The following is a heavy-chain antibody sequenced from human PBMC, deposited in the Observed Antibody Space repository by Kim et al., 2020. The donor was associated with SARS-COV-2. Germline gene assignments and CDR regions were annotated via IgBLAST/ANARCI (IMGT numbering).Heavy chain of an antibody. D-gene: IGHD5-18*01. J-gene: IGHJ2*01. CDR2: INDSGST. Sequence: SETLSLTCAVYGGSFSGYHWSWIRQPPGKGLEWIGVINDSGSTNYNPSLKSRVSITVDTSENQLSLKLTSVTAADTAVYYCARGVCILYSYCTYYWYFDLWGRGTLVTVSS. V-gene: IGHV4-34*01. CDR1: GGSFSGYH. CDR3: ARGVCILYSYCTYYWYFDL.